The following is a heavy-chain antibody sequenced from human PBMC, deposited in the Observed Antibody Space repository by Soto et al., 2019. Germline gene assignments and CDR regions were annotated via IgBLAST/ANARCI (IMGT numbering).Heavy chain of an antibody. D-gene: IGHD6-6*01. J-gene: IGHJ4*02. CDR1: GGSISSGGYS. Sequence: SETLSLTCAVSGGSISSGGYSWSWIRQPPGKGLEWIGYIYHSGSTYYNPSLKSRVTISVDRSKNQFSLKLSPVTAADTAVYYCVRGIAARGRPAHYLDYWGQGTLVTVSS. V-gene: IGHV4-30-2*01. CDR3: VRGIAARGRPAHYLDY. CDR2: IYHSGST.